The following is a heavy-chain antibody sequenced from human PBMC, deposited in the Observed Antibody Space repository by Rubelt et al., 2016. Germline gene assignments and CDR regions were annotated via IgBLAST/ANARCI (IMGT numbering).Heavy chain of an antibody. CDR3: ARSPRYDFEDNWFDP. CDR1: GYTFTSYY. D-gene: IGHD3-3*01. CDR2: INPSGGST. J-gene: IGHJ5*02. Sequence: QVQLVQSGAEVKKPGASVKVSCKASGYTFTSYYMHWVRQAPGQGLAWMGIINPSGGSTSYAQKCHGRVTMTRDTFTGTVYMELSSLRPEDTAVYYCARSPRYDFEDNWFDPWGQGTLVTVSS. V-gene: IGHV1-46*01.